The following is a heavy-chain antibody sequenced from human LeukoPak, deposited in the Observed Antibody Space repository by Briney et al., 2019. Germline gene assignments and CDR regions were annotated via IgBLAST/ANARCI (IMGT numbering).Heavy chain of an antibody. CDR3: ATDLAHAFDI. CDR2: FDPGDGET. V-gene: IGHV1-24*01. Sequence: ASVKVSCKVSGYTLTELSMHWVRQAPGKGLGWMGGFDPGDGETIYAQKFQGRVTMTEDTSTDTAYMELSSLRSEDTAVYYCATDLAHAFDIWGQGTMVTVSS. J-gene: IGHJ3*02. CDR1: GYTLTELS.